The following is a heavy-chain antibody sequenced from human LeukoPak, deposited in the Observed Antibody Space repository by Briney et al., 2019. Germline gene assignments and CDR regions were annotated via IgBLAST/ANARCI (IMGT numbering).Heavy chain of an antibody. D-gene: IGHD6-19*01. V-gene: IGHV4-59*01. J-gene: IGHJ4*02. CDR2: IYYSGST. CDR1: GVSISSYY. CDR3: ASSKQWLVED. Sequence: SETLSLTCTVSGVSISSYYWSWIRQPPGKGLEWIGYIYYSGSTNYNPSLKSRVTISVDTSKNQFSLKLSSVTAADTAVYYCASSKQWLVEDWGQGTLVTVSS.